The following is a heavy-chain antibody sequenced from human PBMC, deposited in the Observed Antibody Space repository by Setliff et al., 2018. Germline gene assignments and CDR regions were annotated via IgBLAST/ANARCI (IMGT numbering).Heavy chain of an antibody. Sequence: GGSLRLFCAASGFTFSDYYMSWIRQAPGKGLEWVSYISSSGSTIYYADSVKGRFTISRDNAKNSLYLQMNSLRAEDTAVYYCARDSHTYYDILTGYLDFDYWGQGTLVTVSS. V-gene: IGHV3-11*04. D-gene: IGHD3-9*01. CDR3: ARDSHTYYDILTGYLDFDY. CDR2: ISSSGSTI. CDR1: GFTFSDYY. J-gene: IGHJ4*02.